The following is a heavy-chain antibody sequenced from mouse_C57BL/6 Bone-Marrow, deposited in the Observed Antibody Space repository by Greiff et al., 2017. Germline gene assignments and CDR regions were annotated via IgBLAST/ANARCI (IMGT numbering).Heavy chain of an antibody. D-gene: IGHD5-1*01. CDR3: ARSSTFFYYFDY. CDR1: AYTFPTYP. Sequence: VKLVESGAELVKPGASVKMSCKASAYTFPTYPIEWMKQNHGKSLEWIGNFHPYNDDTKYNEKFKGKATLTVEKSSNTVYLELSRLTSDDSAVYYCARSSTFFYYFDYWGQGTTLTVSS. CDR2: FHPYNDDT. J-gene: IGHJ2*01. V-gene: IGHV1-47*01.